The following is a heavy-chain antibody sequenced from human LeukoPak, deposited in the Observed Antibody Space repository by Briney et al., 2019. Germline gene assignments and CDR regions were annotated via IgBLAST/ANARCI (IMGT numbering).Heavy chain of an antibody. J-gene: IGHJ4*02. V-gene: IGHV4-39*01. D-gene: IGHD6-19*01. CDR1: GGSISSSSYY. Sequence: PSETLSLTCTVSGGSISSSSYYWGWIRQPPGKGLEWIGSIYYSGCTYYNPSLKSRVTISVDTSKNQFSLKLSSVTAADTAVYYCARHFRGSGGPRAASYDYWGQGTLVTVSS. CDR2: IYYSGCT. CDR3: ARHFRGSGGPRAASYDY.